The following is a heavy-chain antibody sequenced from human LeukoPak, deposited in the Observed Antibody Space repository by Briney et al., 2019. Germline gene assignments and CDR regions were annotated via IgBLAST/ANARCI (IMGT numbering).Heavy chain of an antibody. Sequence: GGSLRLSCAASGFTFSSHAIHWVRQAPGKGLEWVAVIWFDGSNKYYVDSVKGRFTISRDNSKNTVYLQMNSLRAEDTTVYYCAKAGYSSSWYYFDYWGQGTLVTVSS. CDR2: IWFDGSNK. V-gene: IGHV3-30*02. CDR1: GFTFSSHA. J-gene: IGHJ4*02. D-gene: IGHD6-13*01. CDR3: AKAGYSSSWYYFDY.